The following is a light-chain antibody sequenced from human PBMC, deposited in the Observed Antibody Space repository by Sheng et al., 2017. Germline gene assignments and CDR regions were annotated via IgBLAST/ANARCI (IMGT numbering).Light chain of an antibody. Sequence: ETVMTQSPATLSVSPGESATLSCRASQSVRSNLAWFQRRPGQAPRLLIYGASNLQTGVPSRFSGSGSGTDFTLTITSLQPEDFSTYYCQQSYSFPRTFGPGTKVDIK. J-gene: IGKJ3*01. CDR2: GAS. CDR1: QSVRSN. V-gene: IGKV3-15*01. CDR3: QQSYSFPRT.